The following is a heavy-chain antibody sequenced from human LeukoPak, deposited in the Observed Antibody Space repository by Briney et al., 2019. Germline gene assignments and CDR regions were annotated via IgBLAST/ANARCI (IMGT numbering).Heavy chain of an antibody. CDR3: ARDYWIGDQALL. CDR2: MNPNSGNT. J-gene: IGHJ4*02. CDR1: GYTFTSYD. Sequence: ASVKVSCKASGYTFTSYDINWVRQATGQGLEWMGWMNPNSGNTGYAQKFQGRVTITRNTSISTAYMELSSLRSEDTAVYYCARDYWIGDQALLWGQGTLVTVSS. D-gene: IGHD3-3*01. V-gene: IGHV1-8*03.